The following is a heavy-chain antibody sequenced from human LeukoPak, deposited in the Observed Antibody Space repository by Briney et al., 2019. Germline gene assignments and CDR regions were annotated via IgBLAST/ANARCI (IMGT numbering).Heavy chain of an antibody. D-gene: IGHD3-3*01. CDR2: IWYDGSNK. CDR1: GFTFSSYG. J-gene: IGHJ3*02. CDR3: ARPFGVVISDAFDI. Sequence: GGSLRLSCAASGFTFSSYGMHWVRQAPGKGLEWVAVIWYDGSNKYYADSAKGRFTISRDNSKNTLYLQMNSLRAEDTAVYYCARPFGVVISDAFDIWGQGTMVTVSS. V-gene: IGHV3-33*01.